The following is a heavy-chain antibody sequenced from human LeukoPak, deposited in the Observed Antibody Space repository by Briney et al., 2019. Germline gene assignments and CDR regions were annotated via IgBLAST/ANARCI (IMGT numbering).Heavy chain of an antibody. J-gene: IGHJ3*02. V-gene: IGHV4-59*01. CDR2: IYYSGST. CDR3: AREGLGYCSGGSCSDPFDI. Sequence: SETLSLTCTVSGGSLSSYYWSWLRQPPGKGLEWIGYIYYSGSTNYNPSLKSRVTISVDTSKNQFSLKLSSVTAADTAVYYCAREGLGYCSGGSCSDPFDIWGQGTMVTVSS. CDR1: GGSLSSYY. D-gene: IGHD2-15*01.